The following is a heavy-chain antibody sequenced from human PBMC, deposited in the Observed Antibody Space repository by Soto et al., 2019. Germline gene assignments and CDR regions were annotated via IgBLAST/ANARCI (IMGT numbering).Heavy chain of an antibody. CDR2: VSPKSGNT. D-gene: IGHD1-1*01. V-gene: IGHV1-18*01. CDR1: GYNFFDYG. CDR3: ARGRTVSSIGPLLV. J-gene: IGHJ1*01. Sequence: QIQLVQSGAEVKKPGASVKVSCKASGYNFFDYGVSWGRQAPGQSLEWMGWVSPKSGNTDYARKVQGRVTMTTDIATITAYMELRCIISDDTCVYYCARGRTVSSIGPLLVWCQGTLVSVSS.